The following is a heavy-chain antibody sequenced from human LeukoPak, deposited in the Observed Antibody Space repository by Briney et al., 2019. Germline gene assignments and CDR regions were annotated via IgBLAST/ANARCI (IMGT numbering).Heavy chain of an antibody. CDR2: ITGTGGST. J-gene: IGHJ4*02. Sequence: PGASLRLSCAASGFSLSTYGVSWVRQPPGKGLEWVSGITGTGGSTYYADSVKGRFTVSRDTSKNTLYLQMNSLRAEDTAIYYWAKDHGTAVAGFYYWGQGTLVTVSS. V-gene: IGHV3-23*01. CDR3: AKDHGTAVAGFYY. CDR1: GFSLSTYG. D-gene: IGHD6-19*01.